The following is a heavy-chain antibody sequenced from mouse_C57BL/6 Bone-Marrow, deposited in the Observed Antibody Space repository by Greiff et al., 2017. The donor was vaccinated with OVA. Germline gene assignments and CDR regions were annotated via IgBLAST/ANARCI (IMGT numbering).Heavy chain of an antibody. Sequence: VQLQQSGPGLVAPSQSLSITCTVSGFSLTSYGVSWVRQPPGKGLAWLGVIWGDGSTNYYSALISRLGLSKDNSKSQVFLKLNSLLTDDTAAYYCAMNGYYLNWYFDVWGTGTTVTVSS. CDR3: AMNGYYLNWYFDV. D-gene: IGHD2-3*01. CDR2: IWGDGST. CDR1: GFSLTSYG. J-gene: IGHJ1*03. V-gene: IGHV2-3*01.